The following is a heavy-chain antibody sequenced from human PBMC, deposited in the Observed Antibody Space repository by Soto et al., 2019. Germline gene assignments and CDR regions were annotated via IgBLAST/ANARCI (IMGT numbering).Heavy chain of an antibody. CDR2: IYPGDADT. CDR3: ARRGVDPATFNGFDI. J-gene: IGHJ3*02. D-gene: IGHD2-2*01. Sequence: EVQLVQSGAEVKKPGESLKISCKGSGYKFTNHWIGWVRQMPGKGLEWMGIIYPGDADTRYGPAFQGQVTISADKSVNTAYLQWSSLKASDTAMYYCARRGVDPATFNGFDIWGQGTMVTVSS. V-gene: IGHV5-51*01. CDR1: GYKFTNHW.